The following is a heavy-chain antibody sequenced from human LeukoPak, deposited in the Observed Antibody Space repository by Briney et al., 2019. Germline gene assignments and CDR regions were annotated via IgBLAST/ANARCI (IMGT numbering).Heavy chain of an antibody. Sequence: GGSLRLSCAASGFTFSNFWMTWVRQAPGKGPEWLATIRQDGGDKWYVDSVKGRFTISRDNAKNSLYLQMNSLRAEDTALYCGTRVGIAQSDYWGQGTLVTVSS. CDR2: IRQDGGDK. CDR3: TRVGIAQSDY. V-gene: IGHV3-7*01. J-gene: IGHJ4*02. D-gene: IGHD6-13*01. CDR1: GFTFSNFW.